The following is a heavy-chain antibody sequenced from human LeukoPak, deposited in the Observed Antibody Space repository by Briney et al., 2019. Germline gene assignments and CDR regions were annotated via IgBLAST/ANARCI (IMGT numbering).Heavy chain of an antibody. CDR2: INPNSGGT. Sequence: ASVKVSCKASGYTFTGYYMHWVRQAPGQGLEWMGWINPNSGGTNYAQKFQGRVTMTRDTSISTAYMELSRLRSDDTAVYYCAKYCSSTSCPLGVFDIWAKGTMVTVSS. CDR3: AKYCSSTSCPLGVFDI. CDR1: GYTFTGYY. J-gene: IGHJ3*02. V-gene: IGHV1-2*02. D-gene: IGHD2-2*01.